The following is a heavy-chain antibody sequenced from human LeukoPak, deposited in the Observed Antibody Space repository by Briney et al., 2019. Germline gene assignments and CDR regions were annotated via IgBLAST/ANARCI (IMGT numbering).Heavy chain of an antibody. D-gene: IGHD3-10*01. CDR1: GFTFSNYA. Sequence: AGSLRLSCAVSGFTFSNYAMNWVRQAPGKGLEWISSISGSAGSAVLGDAVKARFTISSVNAENTLGLQMSTLRADDTAIYYCAKDQRAGEYDYGWGPFDIGGQGTMVTVSS. J-gene: IGHJ3*02. CDR3: AKDQRAGEYDYGWGPFDI. CDR2: ISGSAGSA. V-gene: IGHV3-23*01.